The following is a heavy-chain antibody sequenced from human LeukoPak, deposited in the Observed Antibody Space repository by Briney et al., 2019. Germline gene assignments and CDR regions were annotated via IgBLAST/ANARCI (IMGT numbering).Heavy chain of an antibody. CDR2: IYYSGST. CDR1: GGSISSSSYY. Sequence: PSETLSLTCAVSGGSISSSSYYWGWIRQPPGKGLEWIGSIYYSGSTYYNPSLKSRVTISVDTSKNQFSLKLSSVTAADTAVYYCARGGYSSSWNNALIYYYYYMDVWGKGTTVTVSS. J-gene: IGHJ6*03. D-gene: IGHD6-13*01. V-gene: IGHV4-39*07. CDR3: ARGGYSSSWNNALIYYYYYMDV.